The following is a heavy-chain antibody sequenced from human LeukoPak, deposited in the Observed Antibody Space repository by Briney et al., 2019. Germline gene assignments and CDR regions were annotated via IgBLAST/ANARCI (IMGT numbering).Heavy chain of an antibody. CDR3: ARVGRYYYGSGSPRRYYMDV. V-gene: IGHV4-34*01. D-gene: IGHD3-10*01. Sequence: SETLSLTCAVYGGSFSGYYWSWIRQPPGKGLEWIGEINHSGSTNYNPSLKSRVTISVDTSKNQFSLKLSSVTAADTAVYYCARVGRYYYGSGSPRRYYMDVWGKGTTVTVSS. J-gene: IGHJ6*03. CDR1: GGSFSGYY. CDR2: INHSGST.